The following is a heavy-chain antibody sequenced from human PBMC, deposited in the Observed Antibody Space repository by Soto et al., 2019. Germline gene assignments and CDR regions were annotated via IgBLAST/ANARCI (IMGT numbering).Heavy chain of an antibody. CDR3: ARILFYILPGDYGMDV. J-gene: IGHJ6*02. Sequence: ASVKVSCKASGYTFTSHAMHLVRQAPGQRLEWMGWINAGNGNTKYSQKFQGRVTITRDTSASTAYMELSSLRSEDTAVYYCARILFYILPGDYGMDVWGQGTTVTVSS. D-gene: IGHD3-9*01. CDR1: GYTFTSHA. V-gene: IGHV1-3*01. CDR2: INAGNGNT.